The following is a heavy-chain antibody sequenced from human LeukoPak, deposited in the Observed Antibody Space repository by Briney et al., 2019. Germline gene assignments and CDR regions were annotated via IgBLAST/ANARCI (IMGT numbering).Heavy chain of an antibody. CDR3: ARGAGWYDY. J-gene: IGHJ4*02. CDR1: GGSINTNY. CDR2: IYYTGTP. Sequence: SETLSLTCSVSGGSINTNYWSWLRPPPGGGLEWIGYIYYTGTPNYNPSLKSRATIFIDTSKNQFSLRLNSMTAADTAIYYCARGAGWYDYWGQGTLVTVSS. D-gene: IGHD6-19*01. V-gene: IGHV4-59*01.